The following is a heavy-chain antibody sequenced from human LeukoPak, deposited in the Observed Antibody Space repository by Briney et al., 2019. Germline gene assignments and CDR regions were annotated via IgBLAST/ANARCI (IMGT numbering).Heavy chain of an antibody. CDR3: ARDVNGDYRFDY. J-gene: IGHJ4*02. CDR2: IWYDGSNK. Sequence: GGSLRLSCAASGFTFSSYGMHWVRQAPGKGLEWVAVIWYDGSNKYYADSVKGRFTISRDNSKNTLYLQMNSLRAEDTAVYYCARDVNGDYRFDYWGQGTLVTVSS. V-gene: IGHV3-33*01. D-gene: IGHD4-17*01. CDR1: GFTFSSYG.